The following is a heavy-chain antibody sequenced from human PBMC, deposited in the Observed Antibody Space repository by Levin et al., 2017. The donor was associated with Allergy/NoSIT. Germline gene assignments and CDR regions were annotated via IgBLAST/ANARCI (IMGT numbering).Heavy chain of an antibody. D-gene: IGHD4/OR15-4a*01. CDR1: GFTFSSYA. Sequence: GESLKISCAASGFTFSSYAMSWVRQAPGKGLEWVSAISGSGGSTYYADSVKGRFTISRDNSKNTLYLQMNSLRAEDTAVYYCANTPDYGRDYWGQGTLVTVSS. J-gene: IGHJ4*02. CDR3: ANTPDYGRDY. CDR2: ISGSGGST. V-gene: IGHV3-23*01.